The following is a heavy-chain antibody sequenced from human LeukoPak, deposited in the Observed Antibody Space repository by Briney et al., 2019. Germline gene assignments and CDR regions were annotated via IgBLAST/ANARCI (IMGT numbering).Heavy chain of an antibody. CDR1: GGSFSGYY. J-gene: IGHJ5*02. V-gene: IGHV4-34*01. D-gene: IGHD5-18*01. Sequence: SETLSLTCAVYGGSFSGYYWSWIRQPPGKGLEWIGEINHSGSTNYNPSLKSRVTISVDTSKNQLSLKLSSVTAADTAVYYCARGIGGYSYGPADWFDPWGQGTLVTVSS. CDR2: INHSGST. CDR3: ARGIGGYSYGPADWFDP.